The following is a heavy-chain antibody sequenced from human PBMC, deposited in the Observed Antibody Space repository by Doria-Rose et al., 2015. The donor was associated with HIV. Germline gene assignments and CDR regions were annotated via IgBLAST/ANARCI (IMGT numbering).Heavy chain of an antibody. D-gene: IGHD6-13*01. V-gene: IGHV2-26*01. J-gene: IGHJ4*02. CDR3: ARIKSSRWYHKYYFDF. Sequence: QVTLKESGPVLVKPTETPTLTCTVSGVSLSSPGMGVSWIRQPPGKALEWLVNSFSDDERSYKTSLKCRLTISRGTSKSQVVLTMTDMDPVDTATYYCARIKSSRWYHKYYFDFWGQGTLVIVSA. CDR2: SFSDDER. CDR1: GVSLSSPGMG.